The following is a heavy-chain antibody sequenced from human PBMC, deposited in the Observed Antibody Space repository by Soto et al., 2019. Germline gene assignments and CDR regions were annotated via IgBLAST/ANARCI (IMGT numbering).Heavy chain of an antibody. CDR2: ITDSSDTV. CDR1: GFSLSNYN. D-gene: IGHD3-3*01. V-gene: IGHV3-48*02. CDR3: ARDFGHGYYLDY. Sequence: GGSLRLSCVASGFSLSNYNMNWVRQAPGKGLEWVSYITDSSDTVHYADSVRGRFTISGDNAESSLYLQMNSLRDEDTAVYFCARDFGHGYYLDYWGRGTLVTVSS. J-gene: IGHJ4*02.